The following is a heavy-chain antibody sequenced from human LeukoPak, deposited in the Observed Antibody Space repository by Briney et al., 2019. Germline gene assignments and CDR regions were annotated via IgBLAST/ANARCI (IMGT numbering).Heavy chain of an antibody. D-gene: IGHD4-11*01. CDR1: GYTFTSYG. CDR2: ISAYNGNT. CDR3: ARRHPFGGDYSNYDY. J-gene: IGHJ4*02. V-gene: IGHV1-18*01. Sequence: ASVKVSCKASGYTFTSYGISWVRQAPGQGLEWMGWISAYNGNTNYAQKLQGRVTMTTDTSTSTAYMELRSLRSDDTAVYYCARRHPFGGDYSNYDYWGQGTLVTVSS.